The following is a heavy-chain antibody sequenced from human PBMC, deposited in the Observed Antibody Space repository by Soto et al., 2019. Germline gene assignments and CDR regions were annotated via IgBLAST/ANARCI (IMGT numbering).Heavy chain of an antibody. CDR1: GFIFSSYA. CDR2: ISSSSSYI. J-gene: IGHJ2*01. D-gene: IGHD3-10*01. Sequence: KPGGSLRLSCAGSGFIFSSYAMNWVRQAPGKGLEWVSSISSSSSYIYYADSVKGRFTISRDNAKNSLYLQMNSLRAEDTAVYYCARILLWFGESDWYFDLWGRGTLVT. V-gene: IGHV3-21*01. CDR3: ARILLWFGESDWYFDL.